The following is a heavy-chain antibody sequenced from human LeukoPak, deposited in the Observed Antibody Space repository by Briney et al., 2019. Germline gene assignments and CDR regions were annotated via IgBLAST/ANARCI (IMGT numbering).Heavy chain of an antibody. J-gene: IGHJ4*02. CDR1: RFTFSDHY. CDR3: ARGTYDYGDYGGFDY. Sequence: GGSLRLSCAASRFTFSDHYMDWVRQAPGKGLEWVGRTRNKANSYTTEYAASVKGRFTISRDDSKNSLNLQMNSLKTEDTAVYYCARGTYDYGDYGGFDYWGQGTLVTVSS. V-gene: IGHV3-72*01. CDR2: TRNKANSYTT. D-gene: IGHD4-17*01.